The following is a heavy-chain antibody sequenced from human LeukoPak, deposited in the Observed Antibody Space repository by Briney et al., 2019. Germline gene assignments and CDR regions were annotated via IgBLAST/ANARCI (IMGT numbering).Heavy chain of an antibody. CDR1: GFTFSSYS. J-gene: IGHJ4*02. Sequence: GGSLRLSCAASGFTFSSYSMNWVRQAPGKGLEWVSSISSSSSYIYYADSVKGRFTISRDNAKNSLYLQMNSLRVEDTAVYYCARAPTVLVGYCSSSSCQADYWGQGTLVTVSS. CDR3: ARAPTVLVGYCSSSSCQADY. CDR2: ISSSSSYI. V-gene: IGHV3-21*01. D-gene: IGHD2-2*01.